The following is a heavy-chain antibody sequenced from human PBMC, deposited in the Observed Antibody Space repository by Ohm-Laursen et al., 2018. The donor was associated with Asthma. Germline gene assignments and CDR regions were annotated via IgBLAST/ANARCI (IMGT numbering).Heavy chain of an antibody. J-gene: IGHJ4*02. V-gene: IGHV4-4*01. CDR3: ARATGYYSDF. Sequence: PETLSLTCAVSGGSISSGNWWIWVRQAPGKGLEWIGDIYHSGTTNYNPSFKSRVAISVDKSKSQFSLNLNFVTAADTAVYFCARATGYYSDFWGQGTLVTVSS. D-gene: IGHD3-22*01. CDR2: IYHSGTT. CDR1: GGSISSGNW.